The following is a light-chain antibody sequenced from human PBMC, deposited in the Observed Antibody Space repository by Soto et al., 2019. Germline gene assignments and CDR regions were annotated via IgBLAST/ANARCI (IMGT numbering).Light chain of an antibody. Sequence: DIQMTQSPSSLSASVGDRVTITCQASQDISNYLNWYQQNPGKAPKLLIYDASNLETGVPSRFSGSGSGTDFTFTISSLQPEDIATYYCQQYDNPPFGGGTKVEIK. CDR3: QQYDNPP. CDR2: DAS. V-gene: IGKV1-33*01. CDR1: QDISNY. J-gene: IGKJ4*01.